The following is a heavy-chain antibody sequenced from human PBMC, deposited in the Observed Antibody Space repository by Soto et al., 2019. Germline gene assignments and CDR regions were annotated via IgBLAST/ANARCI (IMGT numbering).Heavy chain of an antibody. CDR1: GYSLPTHT. CDR2: INAANGHT. V-gene: IGHV1-3*01. Sequence: QVQLVQSGAEVKKPGASVRISCKASGYSLPTHTIHWVRQAHGHRLEWMGRINAANGHTKYSQNFQNRVTISSDTSASTVYLKLTGLTSDDTAIYYWARANGNYNWGPNDYCGQGTLVTVSS. CDR3: ARANGNYNWGPNDY. D-gene: IGHD1-7*01. J-gene: IGHJ4*02.